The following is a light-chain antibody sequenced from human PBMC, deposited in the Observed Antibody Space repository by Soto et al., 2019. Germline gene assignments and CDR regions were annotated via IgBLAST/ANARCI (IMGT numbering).Light chain of an antibody. J-gene: IGKJ4*01. CDR3: QQRRNWPLT. Sequence: SQMTQYPSSLSGSVGDRFTITCRASQGIGNSLAWYQQQPGKVPKLLIYTASTLQSGVPSRFSGGGSGTDFTLTISSLEPEDFALYYCQQRRNWPLTFGGGTKVDIK. V-gene: IGKV1-27*01. CDR2: TAS. CDR1: QGIGNS.